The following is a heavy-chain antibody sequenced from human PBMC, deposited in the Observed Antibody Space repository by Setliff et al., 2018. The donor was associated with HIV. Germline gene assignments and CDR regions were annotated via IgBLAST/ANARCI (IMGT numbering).Heavy chain of an antibody. D-gene: IGHD3-16*01. CDR2: IYYSGST. V-gene: IGHV4-61*03. J-gene: IGHJ5*02. Sequence: SETLSLTCTVSGDSVSSRSYYWSWIRQPPGKGLEWIGYIYYSGSTNYNPSLKSRVTISVDTSKNHFSLKLSSVTAADTAVYYCARDPGDYDYVWGTKRGWFDPWGQGTLVTVSS. CDR3: ARDPGDYDYVWGTKRGWFDP. CDR1: GDSVSSRSYY.